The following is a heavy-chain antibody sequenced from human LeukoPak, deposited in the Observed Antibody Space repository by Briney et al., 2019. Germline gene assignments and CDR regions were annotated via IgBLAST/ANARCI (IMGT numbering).Heavy chain of an antibody. J-gene: IGHJ4*02. V-gene: IGHV3-33*01. D-gene: IGHD3-22*01. Sequence: GGSLRLSCAASGSTFSSYGMHWVRQAPGKGLEWVAVIWYDGSNKYYADSVKGRFTISRDNSKNTLYLQMNSLRAEDTAVYYCARGPVVTPYYFDYWGQGTLVTVSS. CDR3: ARGPVVTPYYFDY. CDR1: GSTFSSYG. CDR2: IWYDGSNK.